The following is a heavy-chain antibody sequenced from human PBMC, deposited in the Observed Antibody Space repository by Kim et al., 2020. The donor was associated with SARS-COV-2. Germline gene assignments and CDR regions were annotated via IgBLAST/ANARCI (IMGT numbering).Heavy chain of an antibody. CDR1: GYTFTSYA. V-gene: IGHV7-4-1*02. CDR2: INTNTGNP. Sequence: ASVKVSCKASGYTFTSYAMNWVRQAPGQGLEWMGWINTNTGNPTYAQGFTGRFVFSLDTSVSTAYLQISSLKAEDTAVYYCASIVGDFTGDYYYYYGMDVWGQGTTVTVSS. D-gene: IGHD1-26*01. CDR3: ASIVGDFTGDYYYYYGMDV. J-gene: IGHJ6*02.